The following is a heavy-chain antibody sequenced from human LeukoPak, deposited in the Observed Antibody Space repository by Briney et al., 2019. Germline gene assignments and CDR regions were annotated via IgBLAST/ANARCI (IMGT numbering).Heavy chain of an antibody. D-gene: IGHD6-19*01. CDR3: ASLGRQWASYYYYYMDV. J-gene: IGHJ6*03. Sequence: GESLKISCKGSGYSFTSYWIGWVRQMPGKGLEGMGIIYPGDSDTRYSPSFQGQVTISSDKSISTAYLQWSSLKASDTAMSCCASLGRQWASYYYYYMDVWGKGTTVTVSS. V-gene: IGHV5-51*01. CDR1: GYSFTSYW. CDR2: IYPGDSDT.